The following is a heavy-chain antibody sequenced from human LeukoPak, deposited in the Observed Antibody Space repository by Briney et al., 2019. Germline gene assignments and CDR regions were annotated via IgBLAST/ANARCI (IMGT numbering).Heavy chain of an antibody. CDR3: AKDPASYCSSTSCLPLN. D-gene: IGHD2-2*01. Sequence: AGGSLRLSCAASGFTFSSYAMSWVRQAPGKGLEWVSAISGSGGSTYYADSVKGRFTISRDNSKNTLYLQMNSLRAEDTAVYYCAKDPASYCSSTSCLPLNWGQGTLVTVSS. V-gene: IGHV3-23*01. CDR1: GFTFSSYA. CDR2: ISGSGGST. J-gene: IGHJ4*02.